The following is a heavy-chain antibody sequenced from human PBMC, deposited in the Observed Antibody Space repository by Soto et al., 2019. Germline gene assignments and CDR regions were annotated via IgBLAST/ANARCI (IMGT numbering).Heavy chain of an antibody. CDR2: INHSGST. D-gene: IGHD6-19*01. V-gene: IGHV4-34*01. CDR1: GGTFSGYD. J-gene: IGHJ4*02. Sequence: SETLSLRCAVYGGTFSGYDWSWIRQPPGKGLEWIGEINHSGSTNYNPSLKSRVTISVDTSKNQFSLKLSSVTAADTAVYYCARGVRIGGDSSGWYDVNSRDYWGQGTLVTVSS. CDR3: ARGVRIGGDSSGWYDVNSRDY.